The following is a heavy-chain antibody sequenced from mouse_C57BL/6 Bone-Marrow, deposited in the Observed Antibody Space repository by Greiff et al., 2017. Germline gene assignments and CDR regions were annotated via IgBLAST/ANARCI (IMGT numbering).Heavy chain of an antibody. CDR3: HYDDYLYYYAMDY. D-gene: IGHD2-3*01. CDR2: ISSGSSTI. CDR1: GFTFSDYG. Sequence: EVHLVESGGGLVKPGGSLKLSCAASGFTFSDYGMHWVRQAPEKGLEWVAYISSGSSTIYYADTVKGRFTISRDKAKNTLFLQMTSLRSEDTAMYYCHYDDYLYYYAMDYWGQGTSVTVSS. J-gene: IGHJ4*01. V-gene: IGHV5-17*01.